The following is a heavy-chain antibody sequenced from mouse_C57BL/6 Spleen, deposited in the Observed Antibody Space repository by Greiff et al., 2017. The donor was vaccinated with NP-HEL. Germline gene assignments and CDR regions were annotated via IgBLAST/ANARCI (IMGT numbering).Heavy chain of an antibody. D-gene: IGHD4-1*01. CDR1: GYTFTSYW. J-gene: IGHJ4*01. CDR3: AKETVPYAKDY. Sequence: VQLQQPGTELVKPGASVKLSCKASGYTFTSYWMHWVKQRPGQGLEWIGNINPSNGGTNYIEKFKSKATLTVDKSSSTASMKLSSLTSEDSAVYYCAKETVPYAKDYWGQGTSVTVSS. CDR2: INPSNGGT. V-gene: IGHV1-53*01.